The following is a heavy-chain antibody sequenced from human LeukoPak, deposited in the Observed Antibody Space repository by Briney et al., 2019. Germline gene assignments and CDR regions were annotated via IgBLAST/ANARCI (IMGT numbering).Heavy chain of an antibody. CDR2: IIPIFGTA. CDR1: GGTFSSYA. Sequence: ASVKVSCKASGGTFSSYAISWVRQAPGQGLEWMGGIIPIFGTANYAQKFQGRVTITADGSTSTAYMELSSLRSEDTAVYYCARVPQARGYSYGIDYWGQGTLVTVSS. V-gene: IGHV1-69*13. J-gene: IGHJ4*02. CDR3: ARVPQARGYSYGIDY. D-gene: IGHD5-18*01.